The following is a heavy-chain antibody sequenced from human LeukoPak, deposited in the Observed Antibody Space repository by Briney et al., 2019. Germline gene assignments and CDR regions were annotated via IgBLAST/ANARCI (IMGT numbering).Heavy chain of an antibody. CDR2: FYSGGST. V-gene: IGHV3-66*01. Sequence: PGGSLRLPRVASGFTVTRNYMSWGRPAPGKGVEWGSVFYSGGSTYYADSVKGRFTISRDNSKNTLYLQMNSLRAEDTAVYYCARVSRDGYKLSPDYMDVRGKGTTVTISS. J-gene: IGHJ6*03. CDR1: GFTVTRNY. D-gene: IGHD5-24*01. CDR3: ARVSRDGYKLSPDYMDV.